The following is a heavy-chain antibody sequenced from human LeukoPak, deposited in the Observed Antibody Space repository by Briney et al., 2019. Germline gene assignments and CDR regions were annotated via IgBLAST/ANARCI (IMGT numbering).Heavy chain of an antibody. CDR2: IYYSGST. D-gene: IGHD2-21*02. CDR3: ARLGIGLLDY. CDR1: GGSISSSSYY. J-gene: IGHJ4*02. V-gene: IGHV4-39*01. Sequence: SETLSLTCTVSGGSISSSSYYWGWIRQPPGKGLEWIGSIYYSGSTHYNPSLKSRVTISVDTSKNQFSLKLSSVTAAGTAVYYCARLGIGLLDYWGQGTLVTVPS.